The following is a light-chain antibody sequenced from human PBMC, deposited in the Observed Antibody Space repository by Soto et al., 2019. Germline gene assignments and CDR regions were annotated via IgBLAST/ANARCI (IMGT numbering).Light chain of an antibody. V-gene: IGKV4-1*01. Sequence: DIVMTQSPDSLAVSLGERATINCKSSQSVLYSSNNKNYLAWYQQKPGQPPKLLIYWASTRESGAPDRFSGSGSGTDFTLTVSSLQAEDVAVYYCQQYYITPYTFGQGTKLEIK. CDR1: QSVLYSSNNKNY. CDR3: QQYYITPYT. CDR2: WAS. J-gene: IGKJ2*01.